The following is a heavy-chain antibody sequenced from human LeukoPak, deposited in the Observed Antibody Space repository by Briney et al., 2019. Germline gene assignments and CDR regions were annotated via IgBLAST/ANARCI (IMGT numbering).Heavy chain of an antibody. CDR2: ISAYNGNT. CDR3: ARDRQQWLAEDWFDP. D-gene: IGHD6-19*01. V-gene: IGHV1-18*01. CDR1: GYTFTSYG. Sequence: RASVKVSCKASGYTFTSYGISWVRQAPGQGLEWMGWISAYNGNTNYAQKLQGRVTMTTDTSTSTAYMELRSLRSDDTAVYYCARDRQQWLAEDWFDPWGQGTLVTVSS. J-gene: IGHJ5*02.